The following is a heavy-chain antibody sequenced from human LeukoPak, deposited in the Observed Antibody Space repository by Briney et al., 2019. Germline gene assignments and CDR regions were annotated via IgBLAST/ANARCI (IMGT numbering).Heavy chain of an antibody. CDR2: INPNSGGT. J-gene: IGHJ3*01. V-gene: IGHV1-2*02. CDR3: ARVEYSSSSGAFDV. CDR1: GYTFTGYY. Sequence: ASVKVTCKASGYTFTGYYMHWVRQAPGQGLEWMGWINPNSGGTNYAQKFQVRVTMTRDTSISTAYMELSRLRPDDTAVYYCARVEYSSSSGAFDVWGQGTMVTVSS. D-gene: IGHD6-6*01.